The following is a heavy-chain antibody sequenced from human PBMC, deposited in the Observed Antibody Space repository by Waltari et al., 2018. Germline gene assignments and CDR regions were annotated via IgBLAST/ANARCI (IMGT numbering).Heavy chain of an antibody. CDR1: GGSITTPRHY. Sequence: QLQLQESGPGLVKPSETLSLTCSVPGGSITTPRHYWGWFRQPPGQGLEWIATLSYNGATYPSPSLTSRVTMSRDTSKNQLSLTLGAVTAADAAVYYCATYIGASVGTAAFDVWGQGKMVIVSS. J-gene: IGHJ3*01. CDR3: ATYIGASVGTAAFDV. CDR2: LSYNGAT. V-gene: IGHV4-39*01. D-gene: IGHD5-12*01.